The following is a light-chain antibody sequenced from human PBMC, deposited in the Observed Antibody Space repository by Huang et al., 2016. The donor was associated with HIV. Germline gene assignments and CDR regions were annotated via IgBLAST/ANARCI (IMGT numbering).Light chain of an antibody. CDR1: QDITNY. J-gene: IGKJ3*01. CDR3: QQYDNRPL. V-gene: IGKV1-33*01. Sequence: DIQMTQSPSSLSASVGDRVTITCQASQDITNYLNLYQQKPGKAPKHLIYDGSTLEIGVPSRCSGSGSGTDFTFTISSLQPEDIGTYYCQQYDNRPLFGPGTKMDVK. CDR2: DGS.